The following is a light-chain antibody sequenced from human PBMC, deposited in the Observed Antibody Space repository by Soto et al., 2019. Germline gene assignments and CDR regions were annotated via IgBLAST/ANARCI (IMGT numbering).Light chain of an antibody. V-gene: IGKV3-15*01. Sequence: EIVMTQSPATLSVSPGERATLSCRASQSVSSNLAWYQQKPGQAPRLLIYGASTRATGIPARFSGSGSGTEFTRTISSLQSEDFAVDYCQQYNNWLRTFGQGTKVEIK. CDR1: QSVSSN. CDR2: GAS. J-gene: IGKJ1*01. CDR3: QQYNNWLRT.